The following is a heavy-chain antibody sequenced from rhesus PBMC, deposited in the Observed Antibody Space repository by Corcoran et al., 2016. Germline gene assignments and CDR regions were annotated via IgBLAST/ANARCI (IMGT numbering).Heavy chain of an antibody. CDR2: SYGTIVNT. Sequence: QVQLQESGPGLVKPSETLSLTCTVSGGSISGYYFWSWVRQPPGEGLEWIGGSYGTIVNTDYTPARKSQCTISKDTSKNQFSLKLSSVTAADTAVYYCARAPCSSTYCSAYYFDYWGQGVLVTVSS. J-gene: IGHJ4*01. D-gene: IGHD2-15*01. CDR1: GGSISGYYF. CDR3: ARAPCSSTYCSAYYFDY. V-gene: IGHV4-143*01.